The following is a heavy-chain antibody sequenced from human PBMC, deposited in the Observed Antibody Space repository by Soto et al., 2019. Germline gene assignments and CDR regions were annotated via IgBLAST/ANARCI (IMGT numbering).Heavy chain of an antibody. D-gene: IGHD2-2*01. CDR1: GGSISSYY. V-gene: IGHV4-59*01. J-gene: IGHJ6*03. CDR2: IYYSGST. Sequence: PSETLSLTCTVSGGSISSYYWSWVWQPPGKGLEWIGYIYYSGSTNYNPSLKSRVTISVDTSKNQFSLKLSSVTAADTAVYFCARVRAVPAAQYYYYYYMDVWGKGTTVTVSS. CDR3: ARVRAVPAAQYYYYYYMDV.